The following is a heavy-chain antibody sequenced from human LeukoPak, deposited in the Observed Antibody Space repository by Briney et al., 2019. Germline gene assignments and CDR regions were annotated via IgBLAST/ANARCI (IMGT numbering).Heavy chain of an antibody. Sequence: GGSLRLSCAASGFTFSIYGMHWVRQAPGKGLEWVAVIWYDGSNKYYADSVKGRFTISRDNSKNTLYLQMNSLRAEDTAVYYCARDRSSGGEFDYWGQGTLVTVSS. CDR2: IWYDGSNK. V-gene: IGHV3-33*08. J-gene: IGHJ4*02. CDR3: ARDRSSGGEFDY. D-gene: IGHD6-19*01. CDR1: GFTFSIYG.